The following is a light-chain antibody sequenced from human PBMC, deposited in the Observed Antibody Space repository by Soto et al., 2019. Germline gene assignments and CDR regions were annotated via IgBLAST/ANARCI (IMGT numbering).Light chain of an antibody. Sequence: EIVLTQSPATLSLSPGERATLSCWASQSVNRYLVWYQQKPGQAPRRLMYDASKRATGIPARFSGSGSGTDFTLTISSLEPEAFAAYYCRQRDIWPWTFGQGTKVEIK. CDR3: RQRDIWPWT. CDR1: QSVNRY. V-gene: IGKV3-11*01. CDR2: DAS. J-gene: IGKJ1*01.